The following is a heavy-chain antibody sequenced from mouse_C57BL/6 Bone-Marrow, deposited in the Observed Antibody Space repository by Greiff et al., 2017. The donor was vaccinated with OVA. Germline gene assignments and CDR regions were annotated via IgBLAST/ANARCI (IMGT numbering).Heavy chain of an antibody. J-gene: IGHJ2*01. CDR3: ARHEVGRQLSLYYFDY. CDR2: FYPGSGSI. V-gene: IGHV1-62-2*01. CDR1: GYTFTEYT. Sequence: QVQLQQSGAELVKPGASVKLSCKASGYTFTEYTVHWVKQRSGQGLEWIGWFYPGSGSIKYNEKFKDKATLTADKSSSTVYMELSRLTSEDSAVYFCARHEVGRQLSLYYFDYWGQGTTLTVSS. D-gene: IGHD3-2*02.